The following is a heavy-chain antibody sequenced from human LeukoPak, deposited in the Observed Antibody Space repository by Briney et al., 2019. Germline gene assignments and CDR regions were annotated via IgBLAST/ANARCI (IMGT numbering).Heavy chain of an antibody. Sequence: GGSLRLSCAASGFTFSSYGMHWGRQAPGKGLEWVAVISYDGSNKYYADSVKCRFTISRDNSKNSLYLQMSSLRGEDTAVYYCVKGWIQLDYWRQGTLATVSS. CDR1: GFTFSSYG. D-gene: IGHD5-18*01. J-gene: IGHJ4*02. CDR2: ISYDGSNK. V-gene: IGHV3-30*18. CDR3: VKGWIQLDY.